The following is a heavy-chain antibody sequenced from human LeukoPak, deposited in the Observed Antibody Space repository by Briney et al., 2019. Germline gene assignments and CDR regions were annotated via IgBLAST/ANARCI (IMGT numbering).Heavy chain of an antibody. V-gene: IGHV4-59*01. CDR3: ARDGIFGRDAFDI. CDR2: IYYSGST. CDR1: GGSINSYY. Sequence: KTSETLSLTCTVSGGSINSYYWSWIRQPPGKGLEWIGYIYYSGSTNYNPSLMSRVTISVDKSKNQFSLKLSSVTAADTAVYYCARDGIFGRDAFDIWGQGTMVAVSS. D-gene: IGHD3-3*01. J-gene: IGHJ3*02.